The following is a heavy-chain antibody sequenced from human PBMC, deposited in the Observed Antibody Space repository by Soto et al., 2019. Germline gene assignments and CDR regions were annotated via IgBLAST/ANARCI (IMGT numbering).Heavy chain of an antibody. V-gene: IGHV5-10-1*01. J-gene: IGHJ6*02. D-gene: IGHD3-10*01. CDR2: IDPSDSYT. CDR1: GYSFTSYW. Sequence: PGESLKISCKGSGYSFTSYWISWVRQMPGKGLEWMGRIDPSDSYTNYSPSFQGHVTISADKSISTAYLQWSSLKASDTAMYYCARHQFMVRGFRIPLYYYYYYGMDVWGQGTTVTVSS. CDR3: ARHQFMVRGFRIPLYYYYYYGMDV.